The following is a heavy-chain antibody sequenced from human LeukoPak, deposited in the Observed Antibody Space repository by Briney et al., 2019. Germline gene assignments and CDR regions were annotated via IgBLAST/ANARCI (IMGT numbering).Heavy chain of an antibody. J-gene: IGHJ4*02. CDR1: GFTFSSYG. D-gene: IGHD6-13*01. CDR2: ISYDGSNK. CDR3: AKIAAAFDY. Sequence: GGSLRLSCAASGFTFSSYGMHWIRQAPGKGLEWVAVISYDGSNKYYADSVKGRFTISRDNSKNTLYLQMNSLRAEDTAVYYCAKIAAAFDYWGQGTLVTVSS. V-gene: IGHV3-30*18.